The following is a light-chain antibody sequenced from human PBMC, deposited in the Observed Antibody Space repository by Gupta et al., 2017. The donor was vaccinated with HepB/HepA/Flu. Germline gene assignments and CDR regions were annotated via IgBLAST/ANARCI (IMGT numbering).Light chain of an antibody. CDR3: QSDDSSRNGDVV. CDR1: SSIIGALYA. Sequence: SGPPGQRVTISFTRSSSIIGALYAVNWYQQVPGTPPNLLLYGTNNRPSGVPDRFSGSQSGTSATMASTRLPAEEEAVYYCQSDDSSRNGDVVFGGGTKLTVL. CDR2: GTN. J-gene: IGLJ2*01. V-gene: IGLV1-40*01.